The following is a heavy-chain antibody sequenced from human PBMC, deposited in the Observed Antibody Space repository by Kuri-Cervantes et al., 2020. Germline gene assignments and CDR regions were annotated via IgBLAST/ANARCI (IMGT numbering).Heavy chain of an antibody. CDR3: AAWSATATHH. D-gene: IGHD2-15*01. V-gene: IGHV3-21*01. J-gene: IGHJ5*02. Sequence: GGSLRLSCAASGFTFSSYSMNWVRQAPGKGLEWVSSISSSSSYIYYADSVKGRFTIPRDNAKNSLYLQMNSLRAEDTGVYYCAAWSATATHHWGQGTLVTVSS. CDR1: GFTFSSYS. CDR2: ISSSSSYI.